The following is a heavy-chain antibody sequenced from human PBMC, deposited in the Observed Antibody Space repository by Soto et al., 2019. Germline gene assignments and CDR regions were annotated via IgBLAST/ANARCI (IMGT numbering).Heavy chain of an antibody. D-gene: IGHD5-18*01. V-gene: IGHV4-59*01. CDR3: ARGNSRGYSYGYFDY. CDR2: IYYSGST. Sequence: SETLSLTCTVSGGSISSYYWSWIRQPPGKGLEWIGYIYYSGSTNYNPSLKSRVTISVDTSKNQFSLKLSSVTAADTAVYYCARGNSRGYSYGYFDYWGQGTLVTVSS. J-gene: IGHJ4*02. CDR1: GGSISSYY.